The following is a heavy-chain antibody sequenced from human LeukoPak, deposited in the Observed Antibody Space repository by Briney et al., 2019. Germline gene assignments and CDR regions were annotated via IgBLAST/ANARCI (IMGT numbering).Heavy chain of an antibody. V-gene: IGHV1-69*13. Sequence: SVKVSCKASGGTFSSYAISWVRQAPGQGLEWMGGIIPIFGTANYAQKFQGRVTITADESTSTAYMELSSLRSEDTAVYYCAMGVTRKVVVAAPDAFDIWGQGTMVTVFS. CDR3: AMGVTRKVVVAAPDAFDI. CDR1: GGTFSSYA. CDR2: IIPIFGTA. J-gene: IGHJ3*02. D-gene: IGHD2-15*01.